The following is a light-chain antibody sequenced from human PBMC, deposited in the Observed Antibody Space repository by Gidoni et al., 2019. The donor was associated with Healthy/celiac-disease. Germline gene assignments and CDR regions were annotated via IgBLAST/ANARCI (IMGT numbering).Light chain of an antibody. CDR3: QQYNNWPFT. V-gene: IGKV3-15*01. CDR1: QSVSSN. J-gene: IGKJ3*01. Sequence: EIVMTQSPATLSVSPGESATLSCRASQSVSSNLAWYQQKPGQAPRLLIYGASTRATGIPARFSGSGSGTAFTLTISSLQSEDFAVYYCQQYNNWPFTFGPXTKVDIK. CDR2: GAS.